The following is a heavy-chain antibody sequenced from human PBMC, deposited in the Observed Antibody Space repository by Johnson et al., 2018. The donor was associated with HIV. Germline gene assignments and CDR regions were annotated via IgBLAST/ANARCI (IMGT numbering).Heavy chain of an antibody. D-gene: IGHD6-19*01. CDR2: MSYDGNSK. CDR1: GFTFSSYG. CDR3: AKDTEPIFWYSSGWTLGFHACDI. J-gene: IGHJ3*02. Sequence: QVQLVESGGGVVQPGRSLRLSCAASGFTFSSYGMHWVRQAPGKGLEWVAVMSYDGNSKFYADSVKGRFTISRDNSKNTLYLQMNSLRAEDTAVYYCAKDTEPIFWYSSGWTLGFHACDIWGQGTMVTVSS. V-gene: IGHV3-30*18.